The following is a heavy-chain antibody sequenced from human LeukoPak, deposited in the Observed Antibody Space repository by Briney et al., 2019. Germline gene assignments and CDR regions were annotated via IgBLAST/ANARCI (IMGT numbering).Heavy chain of an antibody. V-gene: IGHV3-23*01. Sequence: GGSLRPSCAASGFTFSNYAMTWVRQAPGKGLEWVSAISGSGASTYYPDSVKGRFTISRDNSKSTLYLQMNSLRAEDTAVYYCTKDARYSTSWYYFDSWGQGTLVTVSS. CDR1: GFTFSNYA. J-gene: IGHJ4*02. CDR2: ISGSGAST. CDR3: TKDARYSTSWYYFDS. D-gene: IGHD6-13*01.